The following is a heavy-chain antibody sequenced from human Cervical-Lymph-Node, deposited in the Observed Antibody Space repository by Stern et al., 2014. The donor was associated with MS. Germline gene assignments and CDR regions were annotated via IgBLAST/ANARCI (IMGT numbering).Heavy chain of an antibody. CDR1: GDSISNYY. D-gene: IGHD6-19*01. V-gene: IGHV4-59*01. Sequence: VQLVESGPGLVKPSETLSLTCTVSGDSISNYYWIWIRQPPGKGLEWIGYIYSSGSTKYNPSLKSRATMSIDTSKDQFSLHLSSVTAADTAVYYCARDFGGWYYEHWGQGTLVTVSS. J-gene: IGHJ4*02. CDR3: ARDFGGWYYEH. CDR2: IYSSGST.